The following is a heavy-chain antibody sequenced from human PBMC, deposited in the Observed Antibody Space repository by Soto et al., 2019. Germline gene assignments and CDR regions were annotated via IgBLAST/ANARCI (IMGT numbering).Heavy chain of an antibody. D-gene: IGHD6-19*01. CDR3: ARAVKQWLVGGDYYYYYMDG. Sequence: QVQLVESGGGLVKPGGSLRLSCEASGFTLSDYYMTWIRQAPGKGLEWISYISSSATIIYYADSVKGRITISRDNAKTSLYLQMNSLRADDTAVYYCARAVKQWLVGGDYYYYYMDGWDQGTTVTVSS. CDR2: ISSSATII. J-gene: IGHJ6*03. V-gene: IGHV3-11*01. CDR1: GFTLSDYY.